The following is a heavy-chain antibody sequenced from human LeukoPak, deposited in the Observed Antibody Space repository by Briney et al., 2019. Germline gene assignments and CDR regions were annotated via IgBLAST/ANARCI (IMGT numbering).Heavy chain of an antibody. D-gene: IGHD4-23*01. CDR3: ARSVTHFDY. V-gene: IGHV4-30-2*01. J-gene: IGHJ4*02. Sequence: GWIGYIYHSASTYYNPSLKSRVTISVDRSKNHFSLKLSSVTAADTAVYYCARSVTHFDYWGQGTLVTVSS. CDR2: IYHSAST.